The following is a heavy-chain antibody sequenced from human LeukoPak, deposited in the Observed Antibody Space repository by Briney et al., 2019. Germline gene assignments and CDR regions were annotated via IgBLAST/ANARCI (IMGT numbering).Heavy chain of an antibody. V-gene: IGHV3-23*01. CDR1: GFTFSAYD. CDR3: AKGGYFAFES. CDR2: ISRSGST. D-gene: IGHD2-2*03. J-gene: IGHJ3*02. Sequence: GGSLRLPCAASGFTFSAYDMQWARQSPGKGREWVSGISRSGSTYYTDSVKGRFTISRDNSKNTLYLQMNSLRAEDTAVYYCAKGGYFAFESWGQGTMVSVSS.